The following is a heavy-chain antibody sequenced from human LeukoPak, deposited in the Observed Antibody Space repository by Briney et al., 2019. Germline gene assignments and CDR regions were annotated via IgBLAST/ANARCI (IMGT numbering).Heavy chain of an antibody. J-gene: IGHJ4*02. CDR2: ISGYNGNT. V-gene: IGHV1-18*01. CDR1: GDTFTTYG. Sequence: ASVKVSCKASGDTFTTYGITWVRQAPGQGLEWMGWISGYNGNTEYTQKLQGRVTMTTDTSTSTAYMELRSLRSDDTAVYYCARDSRRSEYSYGHWGQGTLVTVSS. D-gene: IGHD5-18*01. CDR3: ARDSRRSEYSYGH.